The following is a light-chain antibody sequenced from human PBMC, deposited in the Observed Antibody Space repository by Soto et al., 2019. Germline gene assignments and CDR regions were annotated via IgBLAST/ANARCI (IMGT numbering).Light chain of an antibody. Sequence: IVLTQSPDTLSLSPGERATLSCRASETVTRNFLAWYQQKPGQAPRLLIYGISTRASGVPDRVSGSGSGTDFTLTISRLVPEDSAVYYCQRYGTSRGTFGQGTKLEIK. V-gene: IGKV3-20*01. CDR2: GIS. CDR3: QRYGTSRGT. J-gene: IGKJ2*01. CDR1: ETVTRNF.